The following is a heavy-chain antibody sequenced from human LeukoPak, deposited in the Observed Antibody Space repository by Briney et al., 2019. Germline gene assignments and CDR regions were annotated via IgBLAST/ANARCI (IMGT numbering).Heavy chain of an antibody. CDR1: GFTFSGSA. J-gene: IGHJ4*02. CDR2: MRSKANNYAT. V-gene: IGHV3-73*01. CDR3: TRLYEYNDY. D-gene: IGHD5/OR15-5a*01. Sequence: WGSLKLSCVASGFTFSGSAIHWVRQASGKGLEWVARMRSKANNYATAYATSVKGRFTISRDDSKNTAYLQLNSLKTEDTAVYYCTRLYEYNDYWGQGTLVTVSS.